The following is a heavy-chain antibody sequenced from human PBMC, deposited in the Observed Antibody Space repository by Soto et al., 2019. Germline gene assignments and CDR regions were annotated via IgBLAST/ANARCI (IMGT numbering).Heavy chain of an antibody. Sequence: QVQLVESGGGLVKPGGSLRLSCAASGFTFSDFYMSWIRQTPGKGLEWVSYISPSRTYTTYAGSVKGRFTISRDNVKNSLYLQLDNLRGEDTAIYYCAGGNVNHPRGPLWGQGTLVTVSS. J-gene: IGHJ4*02. D-gene: IGHD1-1*01. CDR2: ISPSRTYT. CDR1: GFTFSDFY. CDR3: AGGNVNHPRGPL. V-gene: IGHV3-11*05.